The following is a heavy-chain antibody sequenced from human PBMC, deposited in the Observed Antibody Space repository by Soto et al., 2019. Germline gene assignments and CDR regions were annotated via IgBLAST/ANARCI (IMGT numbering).Heavy chain of an antibody. D-gene: IGHD3-10*01. CDR2: IYYSGST. J-gene: IGHJ6*02. V-gene: IGHV4-31*03. CDR1: GGSISSGGYY. Sequence: QVQLQESGPGLVKPSQTLSLTCTVSGGSISSGGYYWSWIRQHPGKVLEWIGYIYYSGSTYYNPSLKSRVTISVDTSKNQCSLKLSSVTAADTAVYYCARDYYGSGRASYYYYYGMDVWGQGTTVTVSS. CDR3: ARDYYGSGRASYYYYYGMDV.